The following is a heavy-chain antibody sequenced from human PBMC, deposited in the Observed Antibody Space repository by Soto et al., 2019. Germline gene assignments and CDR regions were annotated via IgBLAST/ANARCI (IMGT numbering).Heavy chain of an antibody. J-gene: IGHJ4*02. CDR3: AKDSGSSSWYYFDY. Sequence: QVQLVESGGGVVQPGRSLRLSCAASGFTFSSYGMHWVLQAPGKGLEWVAVISYDGSNKYYADSVKGRFTISRDNSKNTLYLQMNSLRAEDTAVYYCAKDSGSSSWYYFDYWGQGTLVTVSS. D-gene: IGHD6-13*01. CDR1: GFTFSSYG. V-gene: IGHV3-30*18. CDR2: ISYDGSNK.